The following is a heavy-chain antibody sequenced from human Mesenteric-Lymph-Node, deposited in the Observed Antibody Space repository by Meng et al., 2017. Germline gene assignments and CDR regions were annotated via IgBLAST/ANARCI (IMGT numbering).Heavy chain of an antibody. CDR1: GFSFPAHW. V-gene: IGHV3-74*01. Sequence: QPVGSGGSLAPPGGCLRLSGNAFGFSFPAHWMPWVRQGPGKGPVWVSRIDPHGSDPRYADYVKGRFTISRDNAKNTVYLQMNSLRAEDSALYYCTNDRLNHWGQGALVTVSS. CDR2: IDPHGSDP. CDR3: TNDRLNH. J-gene: IGHJ1*01. D-gene: IGHD1-1*01.